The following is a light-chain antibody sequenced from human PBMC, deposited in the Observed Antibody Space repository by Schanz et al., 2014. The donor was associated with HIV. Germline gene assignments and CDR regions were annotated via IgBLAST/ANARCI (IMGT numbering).Light chain of an antibody. CDR3: QQYATSAFT. Sequence: EIVLTQSPGTLSLSPGDRATLSCRASQSVSSSYLAWYQQKRGQAPRLLIYGASNRVTGIPDRFSGSGSGTDFTLTISRLEPEDFAVYYCQQYATSAFTFGPGTKVDIK. CDR2: GAS. CDR1: QSVSSSY. J-gene: IGKJ3*01. V-gene: IGKV3-20*01.